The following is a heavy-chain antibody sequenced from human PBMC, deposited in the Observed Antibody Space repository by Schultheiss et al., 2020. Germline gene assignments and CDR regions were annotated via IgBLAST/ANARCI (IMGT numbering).Heavy chain of an antibody. CDR2: INPSGGST. V-gene: IGHV1-46*01. CDR1: GYTFTGYY. D-gene: IGHD3-3*01. Sequence: ASVKVSCKASGYTFTGYYMHWVRQAPGQGLEWMGIINPSGGSTSYAQKFQGRVTMTRDTSKNQFSLKLSSVTAADTAVYYCARGIPYYDFWSGYSPDWFDPWGQGTLVTVSS. J-gene: IGHJ5*02. CDR3: ARGIPYYDFWSGYSPDWFDP.